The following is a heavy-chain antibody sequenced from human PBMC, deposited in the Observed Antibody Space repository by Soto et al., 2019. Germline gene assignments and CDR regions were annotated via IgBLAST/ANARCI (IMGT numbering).Heavy chain of an antibody. V-gene: IGHV3-30*14. CDR2: ISYDGNRE. CDR1: GFTFGAYN. Sequence: QMQLVESGGGGVQPGRSLRLSCAASGFTFGAYNMHWVRQAPGKGLEGVAVISYDGNRESYTDPVKGRFTLSSDNSKSRMYLQMNSMRAEDTAVYYCARDGYSGRSDGFDVWGQGTMVTVS. J-gene: IGHJ3*01. D-gene: IGHD1-26*01. CDR3: ARDGYSGRSDGFDV.